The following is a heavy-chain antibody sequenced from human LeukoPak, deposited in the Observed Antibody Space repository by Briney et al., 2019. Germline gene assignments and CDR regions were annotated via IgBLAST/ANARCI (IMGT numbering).Heavy chain of an antibody. CDR3: AILFPAANGLVFDY. D-gene: IGHD2-2*01. J-gene: IGHJ4*02. CDR2: IIPKCGST. CDR1: GYTFTGYY. Sequence: ASVKVSCKASGYTFTGYYIHWVRQAPGQGLEWMGWIIPKCGSTNYAQKFQGRLTMTRGTAISTAYMELGSLRSEGTALYYSAILFPAANGLVFDYWGQGTLVTVSS. V-gene: IGHV1-2*02.